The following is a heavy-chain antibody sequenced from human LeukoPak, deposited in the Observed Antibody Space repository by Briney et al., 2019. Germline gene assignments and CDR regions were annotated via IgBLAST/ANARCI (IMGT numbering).Heavy chain of an antibody. CDR3: ARGIYYLIEY. V-gene: IGHV4-38-2*01. D-gene: IGHD3-10*01. CDR2: VFHSGST. J-gene: IGHJ4*02. CDR1: GYSISSGDY. Sequence: SETLSLTCAVSGYSISSGDYWGWIRQSPGKGLEWIGNVFHSGSTYHNPSLKSRVTISVDTSKNEFSLKLSSVTAADTAVYYCARGIYYLIEYWGQGTLVTVSS.